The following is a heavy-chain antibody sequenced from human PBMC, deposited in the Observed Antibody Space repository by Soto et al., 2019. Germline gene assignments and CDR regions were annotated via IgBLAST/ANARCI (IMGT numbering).Heavy chain of an antibody. Sequence: GASLKISCKGFGYSFTNNWIGWVRQMPGEGLEWMGTIYPGDSDTRYSPSFQGLVTISADKSISTAYLQWSSLKASDTAIFYCARYSGSYWHYFDSWGQGTLVTVSS. CDR2: IYPGDSDT. D-gene: IGHD1-26*01. J-gene: IGHJ4*02. CDR1: GYSFTNNW. V-gene: IGHV5-51*01. CDR3: ARYSGSYWHYFDS.